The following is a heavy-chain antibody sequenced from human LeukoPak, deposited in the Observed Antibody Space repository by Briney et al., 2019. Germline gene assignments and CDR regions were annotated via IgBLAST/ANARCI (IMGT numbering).Heavy chain of an antibody. CDR2: INPNSGGT. Sequence: SVKVSCKASGYTFTGYYVHWVRQAPGQGLEWMGWINPNSGGTNYAQKFQGRVTMTRDTSISTAYMELSRLRSDDTAVYYCARDGDILTGYYVDYWGQGTLVTVSS. J-gene: IGHJ4*02. CDR3: ARDGDILTGYYVDY. V-gene: IGHV1-2*02. D-gene: IGHD3-9*01. CDR1: GYTFTGYY.